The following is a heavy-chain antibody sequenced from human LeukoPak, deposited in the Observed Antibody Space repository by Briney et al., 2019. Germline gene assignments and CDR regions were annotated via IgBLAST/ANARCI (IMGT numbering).Heavy chain of an antibody. CDR2: IAWNSGNT. CDR1: GFTFDNYA. J-gene: IGHJ4*02. V-gene: IGHV3-9*01. D-gene: IGHD3-10*01. CDR3: AKDMNSYGSGSSYNPWGPFDS. Sequence: PGRSLRLPCAASGFTFDNYAMHWVRQAPGKGLEWVSGIAWNSGNTGFADSVKGRFTISRDNAENSLYLQMNSLTPGDTAFYFCAKDMNSYGSGSSYNPWGPFDSWGQGTLVTVSS.